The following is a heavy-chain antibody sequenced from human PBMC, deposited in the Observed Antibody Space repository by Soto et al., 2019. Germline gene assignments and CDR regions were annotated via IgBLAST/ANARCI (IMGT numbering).Heavy chain of an antibody. CDR1: GGSISSGGYY. CDR2: IYYSGST. Sequence: QVQLQESGPGLVKPSQTLSLTCTVSGGSISSGGYYWSWIRQHPGKGLEWIGYIYYSGSTYYNPSLKSRVTISVDTSKNQFSLKLSSVTAADTSVYYCARDRMVRGRGVLGLGWGQGTLVTVSS. CDR3: ARDRMVRGRGVLGLG. D-gene: IGHD3-10*01. J-gene: IGHJ4*02. V-gene: IGHV4-31*03.